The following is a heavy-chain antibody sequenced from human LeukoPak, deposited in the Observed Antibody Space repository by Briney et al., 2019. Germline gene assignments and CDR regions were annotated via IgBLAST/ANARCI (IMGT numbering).Heavy chain of an antibody. CDR2: IYYSGGT. Sequence: SETLSLTCTVSGGSISSYYWSWIRQPPGKGLEWIGYIYYSGGTNYNPSLKSRVTISVDTSKNQFSLKLSSVTAADTAVYYCARTLKERIAAAAHFDYWGQGTLVTVSS. CDR1: GGSISSYY. J-gene: IGHJ4*02. V-gene: IGHV4-59*01. D-gene: IGHD6-13*01. CDR3: ARTLKERIAAAAHFDY.